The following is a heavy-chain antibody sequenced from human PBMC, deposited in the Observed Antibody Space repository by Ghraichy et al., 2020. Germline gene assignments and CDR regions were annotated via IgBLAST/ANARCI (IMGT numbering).Heavy chain of an antibody. CDR1: GFTFSSYS. CDR3: ARDWVEMATITYYYYGMDV. V-gene: IGHV3-21*01. Sequence: GGSLRLSCAASGFTFSSYSMNWVRQAPGKGLEWVSSISSSSYIYYADSVKGRFTISRDNAKNSLYLQMNSLRAEDTAVYYCARDWVEMATITYYYYGMDVWGQGTTVTVSS. J-gene: IGHJ6*02. CDR2: ISSSSYI. D-gene: IGHD5-24*01.